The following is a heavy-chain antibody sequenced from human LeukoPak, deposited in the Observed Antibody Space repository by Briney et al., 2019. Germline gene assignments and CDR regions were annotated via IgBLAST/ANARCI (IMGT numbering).Heavy chain of an antibody. J-gene: IGHJ4*02. Sequence: GGSLRLSCAASGFTLSSYWMSWVRQAPGKGQEWVANIKQDGSEKYYVDSVKGRFTISTDNAKNSLYLQLNSLRAEDTAVYYCARDLADIVVVPAAIPQTFDYWGQGTLVTVSS. CDR3: ARDLADIVVVPAAIPQTFDY. CDR2: IKQDGSEK. D-gene: IGHD2-2*02. V-gene: IGHV3-7*01. CDR1: GFTLSSYW.